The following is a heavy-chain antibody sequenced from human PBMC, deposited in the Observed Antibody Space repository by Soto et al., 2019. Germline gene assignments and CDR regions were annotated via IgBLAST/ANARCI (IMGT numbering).Heavy chain of an antibody. CDR1: GFTFSSYA. V-gene: IGHV3-30-3*01. Sequence: PGGPLRLSWAAAGFTFSSYAMHWVRKAPGKGLEWVAVISYDGSNKYYADSVKGRFTISRDNSKNTLYLQMNSLRAEDTAVYYCARSTAMSALYYYGMDVWGQGTTVTVSS. J-gene: IGHJ6*02. CDR3: ARSTAMSALYYYGMDV. D-gene: IGHD5-18*01. CDR2: ISYDGSNK.